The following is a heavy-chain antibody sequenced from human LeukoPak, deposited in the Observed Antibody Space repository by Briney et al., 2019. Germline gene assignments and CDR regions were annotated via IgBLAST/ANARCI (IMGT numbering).Heavy chain of an antibody. CDR1: GYSFPTYW. Sequence: GESLKISCKVSGYSFPTYWTAWVRQLPGKGLGWMGIIYPDESNIRYSPSFQGQVTISADKFISTAYLQWSSLKASDTAMYYCARPPSRGYSSSFEYWGQGTLVTVSS. V-gene: IGHV5-51*01. CDR3: ARPPSRGYSSSFEY. CDR2: IYPDESNI. D-gene: IGHD2-2*03. J-gene: IGHJ4*02.